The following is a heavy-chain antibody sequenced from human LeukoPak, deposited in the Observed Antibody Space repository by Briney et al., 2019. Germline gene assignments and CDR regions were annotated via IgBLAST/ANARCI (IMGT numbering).Heavy chain of an antibody. V-gene: IGHV3-23*01. CDR2: VSGSGGNT. Sequence: GGSLRLSCVGSGFTFSTHGMNWVRQAPGKGLEWVSGVSGSGGNTYYAGSVKGRFTISRDNSKNTLYLQMNSLRAGDTAVYYCAKAGSIRFDYWGQGTLVTVSS. CDR3: AKAGSIRFDY. D-gene: IGHD1-26*01. CDR1: GFTFSTHG. J-gene: IGHJ4*02.